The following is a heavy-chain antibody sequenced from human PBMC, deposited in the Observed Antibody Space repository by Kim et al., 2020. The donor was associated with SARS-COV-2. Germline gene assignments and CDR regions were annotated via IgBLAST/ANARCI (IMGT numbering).Heavy chain of an antibody. Sequence: AGAVKGRFAISRDKSKNTLYLQMNRLRVEDTAVYYCAKGSSNWYPRDWFDPWGQGTLVIVSS. J-gene: IGHJ5*02. V-gene: IGHV3-23*01. CDR3: AKGSSNWYPRDWFDP. D-gene: IGHD6-13*01.